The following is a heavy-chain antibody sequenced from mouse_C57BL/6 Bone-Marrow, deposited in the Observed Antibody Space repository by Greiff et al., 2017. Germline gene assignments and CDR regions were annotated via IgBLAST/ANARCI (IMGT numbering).Heavy chain of an antibody. V-gene: IGHV1-81*01. CDR1: GYTFTSYG. CDR2: IYPRSGNT. D-gene: IGHD4-1*01. J-gene: IGHJ3*01. CDR3: ARETNWDVGFAY. Sequence: QVQLQQSGAELARPGASVKLSCKASGYTFTSYGISWVKQRTGQGLEWIGEIYPRSGNTYYNEKFKGKATLTADKSSSTAYLELRSLTSEDSAVYFCARETNWDVGFAYWGQGTLVTVSA.